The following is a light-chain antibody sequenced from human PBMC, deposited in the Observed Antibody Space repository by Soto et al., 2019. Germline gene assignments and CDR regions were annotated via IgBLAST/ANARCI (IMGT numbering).Light chain of an antibody. Sequence: QSVLTQPPSVSEAPGQRVTISCAGRSSNIGAGFDVHWYLQLPGAAPKVLIYGNTNRPSGVSDRFSGSKSGPSASLAITGLRAEDEADYFCQSFDSSLRDWVFGGGTKLTVL. V-gene: IGLV1-40*01. J-gene: IGLJ3*02. CDR1: SSNIGAGFD. CDR2: GNT. CDR3: QSFDSSLRDWV.